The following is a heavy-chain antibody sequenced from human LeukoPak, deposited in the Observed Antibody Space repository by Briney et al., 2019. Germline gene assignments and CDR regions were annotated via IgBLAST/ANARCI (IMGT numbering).Heavy chain of an antibody. V-gene: IGHV3-23*01. D-gene: IGHD6-13*01. CDR3: AKDFYSSSWGGFDY. J-gene: IGHJ4*02. Sequence: GGSLRLSCAASGFTFSNYAMNWVRQAPGKGLEWVSAISGSGGSTYYADSVKGRFTISRDNSKSTLYLQMNSLRAEDTAVYYCAKDFYSSSWGGFDYWGQGTLVTVSS. CDR2: ISGSGGST. CDR1: GFTFSNYA.